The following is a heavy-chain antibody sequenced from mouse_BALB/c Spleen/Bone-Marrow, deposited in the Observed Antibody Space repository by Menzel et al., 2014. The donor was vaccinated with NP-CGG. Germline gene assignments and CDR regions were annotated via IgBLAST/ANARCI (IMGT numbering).Heavy chain of an antibody. CDR2: INPSTGRT. J-gene: IGHJ4*01. D-gene: IGHD1-1*01. V-gene: IGHV1S81*02. Sequence: ASPNLSCKASGYTFPGYCMHWVKQRPGQGLERIGAINPSTGRTNYTEQLKSMATLTVDTSSSTDYMQLSSLTSQDPAVVYCPRLFYSSSYIVDFRGHGTAVAVSS. CDR3: PRLFYSSSYIVDF. CDR1: GYTFPGYC.